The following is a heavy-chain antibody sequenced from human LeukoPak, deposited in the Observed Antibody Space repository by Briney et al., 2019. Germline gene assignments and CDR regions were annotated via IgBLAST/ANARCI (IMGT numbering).Heavy chain of an antibody. D-gene: IGHD3-3*01. CDR1: GGSISSYC. CDR3: ARLGRTYYDFWSGP. V-gene: IGHV4-59*08. CDR2: IYYSGST. Sequence: SETLSLTCTVSGGSISSYCWSWIRQPPGKGLEWIGYIYYSGSTYYNPSLKSRVTISVDTSKNQFSLKLTSVTAADTAVYYCARLGRTYYDFWSGPWGQGTLVTVSS. J-gene: IGHJ5*02.